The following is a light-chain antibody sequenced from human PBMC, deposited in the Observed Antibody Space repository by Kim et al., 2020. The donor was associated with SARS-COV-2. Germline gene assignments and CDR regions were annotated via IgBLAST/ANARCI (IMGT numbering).Light chain of an antibody. CDR1: KLGDKY. CDR3: QAWDSSLGV. J-gene: IGLJ3*02. V-gene: IGLV3-1*01. CDR2: QDN. Sequence: SYELTQPPSMSVSPGQTATITCSGDKLGDKYACWYQLKPGQSPILVIYQDNRRPSGIPERFSGSNSGNTATLTISGTQAMDEADYYCQAWDSSLGVFGGGTKLTVL.